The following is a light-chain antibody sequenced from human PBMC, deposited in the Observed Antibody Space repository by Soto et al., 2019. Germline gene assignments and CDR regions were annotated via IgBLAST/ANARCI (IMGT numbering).Light chain of an antibody. CDR3: SSYRSSDTLEV. J-gene: IGLJ1*01. V-gene: IGLV2-14*01. CDR1: SDDIGAYDY. Sequence: QSALTQPSSVSASPGQSISISCTGTSDDIGAYDYVSWYQQHPGKAPKLILYAVSNRPSGVSTRFSGSKSGNTASLTISGVQADDEADYYCSSYRSSDTLEVLGNGTKVTVL. CDR2: AVS.